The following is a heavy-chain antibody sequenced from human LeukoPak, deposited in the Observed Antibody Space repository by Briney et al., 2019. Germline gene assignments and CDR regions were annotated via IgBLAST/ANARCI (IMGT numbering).Heavy chain of an antibody. Sequence: SETVSLTCTVSGDSISSGDYYWTWIRQHPGKGLEWIGCIYYSGSTYYNLSLKSRVIISADTSKNHFSLKLSSVTAADTAVYYCARVREATIAPFFDYWGQGILVTVSS. V-gene: IGHV4-31*03. J-gene: IGHJ4*02. CDR2: IYYSGST. CDR3: ARVREATIAPFFDY. D-gene: IGHD6-13*01. CDR1: GDSISSGDYY.